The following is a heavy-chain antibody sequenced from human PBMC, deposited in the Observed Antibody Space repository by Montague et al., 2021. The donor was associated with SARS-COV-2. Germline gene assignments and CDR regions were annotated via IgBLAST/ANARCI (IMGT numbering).Heavy chain of an antibody. CDR2: ISTTGSP. CDR3: TIEGHITTICSGCPRNWFDP. J-gene: IGHJ5*02. D-gene: IGHD2-2*01. Sequence: TLSLTCTLSGDSISRNTLYWTWIRQPAGKGLEWIGRISTTGSPDYNPSLKSRVTLSLDTSKNQFSLRLSSVTAADTAMYYCTIEGHITTICSGCPRNWFDPWGQGTLVTVSS. CDR1: GDSISRNTLY. V-gene: IGHV4-61*02.